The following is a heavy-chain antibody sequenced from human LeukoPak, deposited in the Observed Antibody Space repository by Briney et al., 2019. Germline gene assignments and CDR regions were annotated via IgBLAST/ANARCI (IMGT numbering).Heavy chain of an antibody. CDR1: GGSFSGYY. V-gene: IGHV4-34*01. Sequence: SETLSLTCAVYGGSFSGYYWSWIRQPPGKGLEWIGEVNHSGSTNYNPSLKSRVTISVDTSKNQFSLKLSSVTAADTAVYYCAVGYSYGKIDYWGQGTLVTVSS. D-gene: IGHD5-18*01. CDR2: VNHSGST. CDR3: AVGYSYGKIDY. J-gene: IGHJ4*02.